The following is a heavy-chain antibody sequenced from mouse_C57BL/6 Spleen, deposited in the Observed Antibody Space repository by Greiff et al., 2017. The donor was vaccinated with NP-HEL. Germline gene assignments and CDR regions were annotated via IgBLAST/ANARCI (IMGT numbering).Heavy chain of an antibody. CDR2: IDIGDGYT. J-gene: IGHJ4*01. Sequence: EVKLQQSGAELVMPGSSVKLSCKTSGYTFTSYGMNWVKQRPGQGLEWIGDIDIGDGYTEYNEKFKGKATVTSDTSSSTAYMQLSSLTSEDSAIESCARDTAMDYWGQGTLVTVSA. CDR1: GYTFTSYG. CDR3: ARDTAMDY. V-gene: IGHV1-58*01.